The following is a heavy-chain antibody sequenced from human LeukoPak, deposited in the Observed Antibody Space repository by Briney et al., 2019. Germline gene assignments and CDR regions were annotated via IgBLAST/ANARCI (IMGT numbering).Heavy chain of an antibody. D-gene: IGHD5-18*01. Sequence: ASVKVSCKASGYTFIAYYMHWVRQAPGQGLEWMGWVNPNSGGTNYTQKFQGRVTMTRDTSISTAYMELSRLRSDDTAVYYCASGEEGYSYGLGAFGIWGQGTGVTVSS. CDR1: GYTFIAYY. CDR3: ASGEEGYSYGLGAFGI. J-gene: IGHJ3*02. V-gene: IGHV1-2*02. CDR2: VNPNSGGT.